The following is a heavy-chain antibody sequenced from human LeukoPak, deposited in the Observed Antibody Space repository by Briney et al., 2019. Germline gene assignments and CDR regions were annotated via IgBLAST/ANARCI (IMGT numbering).Heavy chain of an antibody. Sequence: GGSLRLSCAASGFTFSSYGMHWVRQAPGKGLEWVAVIWYDGSNKYYADSVKGRFTISRDNSKNTLYLQMNSLRAEDTAVYYCARDGYSSSWYAPFDPWGQGTLVTVSS. V-gene: IGHV3-33*01. D-gene: IGHD6-13*01. CDR1: GFTFSSYG. CDR3: ARDGYSSSWYAPFDP. J-gene: IGHJ5*02. CDR2: IWYDGSNK.